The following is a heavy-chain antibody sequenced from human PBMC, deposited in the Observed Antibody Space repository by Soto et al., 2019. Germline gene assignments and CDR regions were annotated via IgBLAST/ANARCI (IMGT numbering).Heavy chain of an antibody. V-gene: IGHV3-48*02. J-gene: IGHJ4*02. Sequence: EVQLVESGGGLVQPGGDLRLSCVASGFTFDNYAMNWVRQAPGKGLEWLSWISVGSYDIEYSDSVNDRFTISRDNAKNSLYLQLNSLKDEDTAVYYCARDHLWAFDYWGQGTLVTVTS. CDR1: GFTFDNYA. CDR3: ARDHLWAFDY. D-gene: IGHD3-16*01. CDR2: ISVGSYDI.